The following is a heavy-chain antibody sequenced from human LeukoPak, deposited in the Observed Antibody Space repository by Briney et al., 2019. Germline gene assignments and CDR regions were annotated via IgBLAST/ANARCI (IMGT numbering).Heavy chain of an antibody. Sequence: SETLSLTCAVSGYSINSGYYWGWIRQPPVKGLEWIGSIYHSGSTYYNPSLKSRVTISVDTSKNQFSLKLSSVTAADTAVYYCARDLGGYRGAYYFDYWSQGTLDTVSS. CDR3: ARDLGGYRGAYYFDY. CDR1: GYSINSGYY. V-gene: IGHV4-38-2*02. J-gene: IGHJ4*02. CDR2: IYHSGST. D-gene: IGHD6-25*01.